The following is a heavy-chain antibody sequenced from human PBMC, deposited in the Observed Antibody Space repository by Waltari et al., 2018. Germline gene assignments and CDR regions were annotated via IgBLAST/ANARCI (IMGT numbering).Heavy chain of an antibody. Sequence: QLQLQESGPGLVKPSETLSLTCTVSGGSISSSSYYWGWIRQPPGKGLEWIGSIYYSGRTYYNPSLKSRVTMTTDTSTSTAYMELRSLRSDDTVVYYCARELGSGWVYYYYGMDVWGQGTTVTVSS. CDR1: GGSISSSSYY. V-gene: IGHV4-39*02. J-gene: IGHJ6*02. CDR3: ARELGSGWVYYYYGMDV. CDR2: IYYSGRT. D-gene: IGHD6-19*01.